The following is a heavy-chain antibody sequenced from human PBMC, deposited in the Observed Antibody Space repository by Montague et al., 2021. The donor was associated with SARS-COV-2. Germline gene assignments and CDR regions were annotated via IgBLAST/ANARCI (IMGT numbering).Heavy chain of an antibody. D-gene: IGHD3-9*01. CDR2: GYYSGST. CDR3: ARSRENYNILTGNPYYFDY. Sequence: SETLSLTCTVSGGSISSYYWNWIRQPPGKGLEWIAYGYYSGSTNYNPSLTSQVTISVDTSKNQFSLKLSSVTAADTAVYYCARSRENYNILTGNPYYFDYWGQGTLVTVSS. V-gene: IGHV4-59*01. J-gene: IGHJ4*02. CDR1: GGSISSYY.